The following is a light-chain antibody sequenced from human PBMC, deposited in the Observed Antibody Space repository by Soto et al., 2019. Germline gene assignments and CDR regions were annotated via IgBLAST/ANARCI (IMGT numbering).Light chain of an antibody. CDR1: QRISSY. V-gene: IGKV1-39*01. CDR3: QQSYCPPRT. J-gene: IGKJ1*01. CDR2: AAS. Sequence: DIQMTQSPSSLSASVGDRVTITCRASQRISSYLNWYQQKPGKAPNLLIYAASNLQSGVPSRFSGSGSGTDFTLIISSLQPEDFATYYCQQSYCPPRTFGQGTKVEI.